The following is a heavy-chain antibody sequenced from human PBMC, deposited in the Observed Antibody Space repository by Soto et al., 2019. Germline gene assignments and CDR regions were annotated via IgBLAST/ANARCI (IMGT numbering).Heavy chain of an antibody. J-gene: IGHJ3*02. CDR2: IIPIFGTA. D-gene: IGHD3-10*01. CDR1: GGTFSSYA. Sequence: QVELVQSGAEVKKPGSSVKVSCKASGGTFSSYAISWVRQAPGQGLEWMGGIIPIFGTANYAQKFQGRVTITADESTSTAYMELRSLRSEDTAVYYCASSGVSFNYYGSGSLDAFDIWGQGTMVTVSS. CDR3: ASSGVSFNYYGSGSLDAFDI. V-gene: IGHV1-69*01.